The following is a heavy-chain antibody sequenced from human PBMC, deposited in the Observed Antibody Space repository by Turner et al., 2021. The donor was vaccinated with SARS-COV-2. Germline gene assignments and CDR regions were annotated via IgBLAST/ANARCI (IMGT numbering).Heavy chain of an antibody. D-gene: IGHD2-2*01. CDR3: ARDCSIPSCET. CDR2: SSSSRSYI. V-gene: IGHV3-21*01. Sequence: EVPLVASGGGLVMPGGSLRLSCAASGFPFRSYSMNWVRQAPGKGMEWVSYSSSSRSYINYADSVKGRFNISRDNAKNSLYLQMNSLRAEDTAVYYCARDCSIPSCETWGQGTMVTVSS. CDR1: GFPFRSYS. J-gene: IGHJ5*02.